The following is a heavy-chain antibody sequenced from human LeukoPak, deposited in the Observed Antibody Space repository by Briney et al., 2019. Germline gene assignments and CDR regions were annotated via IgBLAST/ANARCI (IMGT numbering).Heavy chain of an antibody. CDR3: ARWNSLRTTVTPGFDY. CDR1: GYTFTGYY. Sequence: GASVKVSCKASGYTFTGYYMHWVRQAPGQGLEWMGGIIPIFGTANYAQKFQGRVTITADESTSTAYMELSSLRSEDTAVYYCARWNSLRTTVTPGFDYWGQGTLVTVSS. V-gene: IGHV1-69*13. J-gene: IGHJ4*02. D-gene: IGHD4-17*01. CDR2: IIPIFGTA.